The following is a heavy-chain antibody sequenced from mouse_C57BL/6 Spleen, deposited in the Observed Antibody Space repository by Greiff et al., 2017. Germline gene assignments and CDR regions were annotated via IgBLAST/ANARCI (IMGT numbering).Heavy chain of an antibody. CDR3: ARSVYYDYDNY. J-gene: IGHJ2*01. D-gene: IGHD2-4*01. CDR1: GYTFTSYW. V-gene: IGHV1-53*01. Sequence: QVQLQQPGTELVQPGASVKLSCKASGYTFTSYWMHWVKQRPGQGLEWIGNINPSNGGTYYNEKFKSKATLTVDKSSSTAYMQLSSLSSEDSAVYYCARSVYYDYDNYWGQGTTLTVSS. CDR2: INPSNGGT.